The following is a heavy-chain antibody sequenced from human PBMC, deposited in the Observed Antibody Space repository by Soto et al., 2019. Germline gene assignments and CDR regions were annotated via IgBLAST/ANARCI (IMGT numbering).Heavy chain of an antibody. J-gene: IGHJ6*02. D-gene: IGHD4-17*01. CDR3: AKESDRLDYYYGMDV. CDR2: ISYDGSNK. CDR1: GFTFSSYG. Sequence: QVPLVESGGGVVQPGRSLRLSCAASGFTFSSYGMHWVRQAPGKGLEWVAVISYDGSNKYYADSVKGRFTISRDNSKNTLYLQMNSLRAEDTAVYYCAKESDRLDYYYGMDVWGQGTTVTVSS. V-gene: IGHV3-30*18.